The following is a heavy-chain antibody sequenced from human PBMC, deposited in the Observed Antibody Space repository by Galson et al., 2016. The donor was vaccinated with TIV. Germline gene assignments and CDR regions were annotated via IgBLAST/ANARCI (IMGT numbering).Heavy chain of an antibody. V-gene: IGHV3-21*06. CDR2: ISSRGTYT. CDR1: GFTFNTYK. Sequence: SLRLSCAASGFTFNTYKMNWVRQAPGKGLEWISSISSRGTYTHYADSVKGRVTISRDNANNSLYLQMNSLLAEDTAVYYCARDVARIGAHSAFDIWGQGKMVTVSS. D-gene: IGHD3-16*01. J-gene: IGHJ3*02. CDR3: ARDVARIGAHSAFDI.